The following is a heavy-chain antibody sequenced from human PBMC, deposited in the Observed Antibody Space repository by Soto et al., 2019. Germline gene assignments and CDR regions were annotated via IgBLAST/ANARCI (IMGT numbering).Heavy chain of an antibody. CDR2: MNPNSGNT. J-gene: IGHJ4*02. Sequence: GASVKVSCTASGYTFTSYDINWVRQATGQGLEWMGWMNPNSGNTGYAQKFQGRVTMTRNTSISTAYMELSSLRSEDTAVYYCARPNYDFWSGYYDYWGQGTLVTVSS. V-gene: IGHV1-8*01. CDR3: ARPNYDFWSGYYDY. D-gene: IGHD3-3*01. CDR1: GYTFTSYD.